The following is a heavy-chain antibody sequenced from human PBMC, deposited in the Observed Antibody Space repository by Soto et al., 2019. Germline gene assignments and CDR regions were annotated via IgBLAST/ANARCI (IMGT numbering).Heavy chain of an antibody. Sequence: PSETLSLTCGVHGGSISSYYWSWIRQSPGKGLKRFGETDHSGSTNYNPSLISRVTMSVDTSKNQFSLKLSSVTAADTAVYYCARELDFYDSGTYYKSADWFGPWGQGTLVTVSS. J-gene: IGHJ5*02. CDR1: GGSISSYY. V-gene: IGHV4-34*01. D-gene: IGHD3-10*01. CDR3: ARELDFYDSGTYYKSADWFGP. CDR2: TDHSGST.